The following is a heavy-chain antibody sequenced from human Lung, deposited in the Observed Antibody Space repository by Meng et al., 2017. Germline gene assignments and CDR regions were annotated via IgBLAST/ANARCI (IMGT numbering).Heavy chain of an antibody. V-gene: IGHV4-30-4*01. CDR1: GGSISSSNYY. J-gene: IGHJ2*01. CDR2: IYNSGST. Sequence: QEQLQESGPGLLKPSQTLSLTFTVSGGSISSSNYYWSWIRQPPGKGLEWSGHIYNSGSTYYNPSLKSRITISVDTSKNQFSLKLSSVTAADTAVYYCARGQKGYFDLWGRGTLVTVSS. CDR3: ARGQKGYFDL.